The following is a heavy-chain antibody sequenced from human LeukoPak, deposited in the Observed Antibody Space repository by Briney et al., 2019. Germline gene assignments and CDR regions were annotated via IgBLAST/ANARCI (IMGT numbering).Heavy chain of an antibody. CDR3: AKDYYYDTSGYYSPSDY. V-gene: IGHV3-30*02. CDR2: IRYDGSNK. D-gene: IGHD3-22*01. J-gene: IGHJ4*02. CDR1: GFTFSSYG. Sequence: GGSLRLSCAASGFTFSSYGMHWVRQAPGKGLEWVAFIRYDGSNKYYADSVKGRFTISRDNSKNTLYLQMNSLRAEDTAVYYCAKDYYYDTSGYYSPSDYWGQGTLVTVSS.